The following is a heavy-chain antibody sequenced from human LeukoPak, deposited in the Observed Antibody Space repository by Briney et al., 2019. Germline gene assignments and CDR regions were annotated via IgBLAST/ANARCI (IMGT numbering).Heavy chain of an antibody. D-gene: IGHD3-9*01. Sequence: SETLSLTCTVSGGSISSGGYYWSWIRQHPGKGLEWIGYIYYSGSTYYNPSLKSRVTISVDTSKNQFSLKLSSVTAADTAVYYCARIGIRYFDWTYWGQGTLVTVSS. CDR1: GGSISSGGYY. CDR2: IYYSGST. V-gene: IGHV4-31*03. CDR3: ARIGIRYFDWTY. J-gene: IGHJ4*02.